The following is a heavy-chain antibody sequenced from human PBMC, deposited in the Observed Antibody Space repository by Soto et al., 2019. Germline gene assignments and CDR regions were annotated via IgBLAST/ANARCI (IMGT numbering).Heavy chain of an antibody. J-gene: IGHJ6*02. CDR2: IIPIFGTA. Sequence: QVQLVQSGAEVKKPGSSVKVSCKASGGTFSSYAISWVRQAPGQGLEWMGGIIPIFGTANYAQKFQGRVTITADESTSTAYVELSRLRSEETAVYYCARGLDIVVVVAADYYYYGMDVWGQGTTVTVSS. V-gene: IGHV1-69*01. D-gene: IGHD2-15*01. CDR1: GGTFSSYA. CDR3: ARGLDIVVVVAADYYYYGMDV.